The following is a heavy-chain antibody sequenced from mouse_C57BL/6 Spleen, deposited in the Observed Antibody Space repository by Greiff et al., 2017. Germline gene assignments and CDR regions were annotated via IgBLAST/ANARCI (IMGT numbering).Heavy chain of an antibody. J-gene: IGHJ3*01. Sequence: VQLQQPGAELVKPGASVKLSCKASGYTFTSYWMHWVKQRSGQGLEWIGWFYPGCGRIKYNEKFKDKATLTADKSSSTVYMELSRLTSEDSAVYFCARHEEVPDLLLPFAYWGQGTLVTVSA. CDR3: ARHEEVPDLLLPFAY. CDR1: GYTFTSYW. V-gene: IGHV1-62-2*01. CDR2: FYPGCGRI. D-gene: IGHD1-1*01.